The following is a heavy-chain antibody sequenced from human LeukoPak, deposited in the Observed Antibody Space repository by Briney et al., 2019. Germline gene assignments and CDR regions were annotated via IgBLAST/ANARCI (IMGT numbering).Heavy chain of an antibody. CDR2: IIPIFGTA. CDR1: GGTFIKYA. D-gene: IGHD4-23*01. V-gene: IGHV1-69*13. J-gene: IGHJ1*01. CDR3: ARGGNSAEYFQH. Sequence: ASVKVSCKASGGTFIKYAISWVRQAPGQGLEWMGGIIPIFGTANYAQKFQGSVTITADESTSTAYMELSSLRSEDTAVYYCARGGNSAEYFQHWGQGTLVTVSS.